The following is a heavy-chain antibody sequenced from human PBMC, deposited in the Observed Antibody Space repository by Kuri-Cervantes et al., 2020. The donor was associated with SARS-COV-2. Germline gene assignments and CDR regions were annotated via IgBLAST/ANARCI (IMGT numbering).Heavy chain of an antibody. CDR1: GGTFSSYA. CDR3: ARDIVVVPARVTYYYYGMDV. Sequence: SVKVSCKASGGTFSSYAIGWVRQAPGQGLEWMGGIIPIFGTANYAQKFQGRVTITADESTSTAYMELSSLRSEDTAMYYCARDIVVVPARVTYYYYGMDVWGQGTTVTVSS. D-gene: IGHD2-2*01. V-gene: IGHV1-69*13. CDR2: IIPIFGTA. J-gene: IGHJ6*02.